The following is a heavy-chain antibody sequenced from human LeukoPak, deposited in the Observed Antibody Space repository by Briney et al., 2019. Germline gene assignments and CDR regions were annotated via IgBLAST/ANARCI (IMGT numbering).Heavy chain of an antibody. J-gene: IGHJ4*02. CDR3: ARVLRRAIVATILNY. D-gene: IGHD5-12*01. Sequence: ASVKVSCKASGYTFTGYYMHWVRQARGQGLEWMGWINPNSGGTNYAQKFQGRVTMTRDTSISTAYMELSRLRSDDTAVYYCARVLRRAIVATILNYWGQGTLVTVSS. V-gene: IGHV1-2*02. CDR1: GYTFTGYY. CDR2: INPNSGGT.